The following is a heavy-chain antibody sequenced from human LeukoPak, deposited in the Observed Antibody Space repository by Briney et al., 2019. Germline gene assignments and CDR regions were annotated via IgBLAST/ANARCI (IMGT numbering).Heavy chain of an antibody. D-gene: IGHD6-19*01. CDR1: GFTFSSYS. CDR2: ISSGSSTI. Sequence: GGSLRLSCAASGFTFSSYSMNWVRQAPGKGLEWVSYISSGSSTIYYEDSVKGRFTISRDNAKNSLFLQMYSLRYEDTAVYYCARDGGGYTNGFFDYWGQGTLVTVSS. J-gene: IGHJ4*02. CDR3: ARDGGGYTNGFFDY. V-gene: IGHV3-48*02.